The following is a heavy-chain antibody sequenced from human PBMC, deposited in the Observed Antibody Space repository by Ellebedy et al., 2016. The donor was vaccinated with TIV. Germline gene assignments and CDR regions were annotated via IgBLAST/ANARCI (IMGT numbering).Heavy chain of an antibody. V-gene: IGHV4-39*01. J-gene: IGHJ4*02. CDR1: GGSISSSSYY. Sequence: MPSETLSLTCTVSGGSISSSSYYWGWIRQPPGKGLEWIGSIYYSGSTYYNPSLKSRVTISVDTSKNQFSLKLSSVTAADTAVYYCARAGIAAAGSRLFDYWGQGTLVTVSS. D-gene: IGHD6-13*01. CDR3: ARAGIAAAGSRLFDY. CDR2: IYYSGST.